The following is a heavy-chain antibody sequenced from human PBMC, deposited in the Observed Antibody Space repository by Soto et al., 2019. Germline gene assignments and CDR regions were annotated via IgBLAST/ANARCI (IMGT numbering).Heavy chain of an antibody. Sequence: QVQLVQSGAQLKKPGASVKVSCKVSGYTLTELSMHWVRQAPGKGLGWMGGFDPEDGETIYEQKRQGRVTMTGDTSTDTVYMELSSRRSEDTAVYDCAASVRGAAAYDYWGQGTLVTVSS. D-gene: IGHD3-10*01. CDR3: AASVRGAAAYDY. J-gene: IGHJ4*02. CDR1: GYTLTELS. V-gene: IGHV1-24*01. CDR2: FDPEDGET.